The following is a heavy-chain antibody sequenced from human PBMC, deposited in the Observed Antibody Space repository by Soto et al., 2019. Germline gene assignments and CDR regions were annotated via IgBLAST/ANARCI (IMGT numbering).Heavy chain of an antibody. J-gene: IGHJ2*01. CDR3: ARDQEAVAGNYWYFDL. Sequence: GGSLRLSCAASGFTFSSYSMNWVRQAPGKGLEWVSSISSSSSYIYYADSVKGRFTISRDNAKNSLYLQMNSLRAEDTAVYYCARDQEAVAGNYWYFDLWGRGTLVTVSS. D-gene: IGHD6-19*01. CDR1: GFTFSSYS. V-gene: IGHV3-21*01. CDR2: ISSSSSYI.